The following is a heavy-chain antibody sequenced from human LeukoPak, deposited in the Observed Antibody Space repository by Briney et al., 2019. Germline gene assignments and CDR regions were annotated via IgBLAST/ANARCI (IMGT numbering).Heavy chain of an antibody. J-gene: IGHJ4*02. V-gene: IGHV3-23*01. Sequence: PGGSLRLSCAASGFSFRSYAMSWVRQAPGKGLEWVSAISDNGGSTYYADSVKGRFTISRDNSRNTLYLRMNGLRADDTAVYYCAKDWDSGAADAYSSLFDYWGQGTLVTVSS. D-gene: IGHD3-16*01. CDR3: AKDWDSGAADAYSSLFDY. CDR2: ISDNGGST. CDR1: GFSFRSYA.